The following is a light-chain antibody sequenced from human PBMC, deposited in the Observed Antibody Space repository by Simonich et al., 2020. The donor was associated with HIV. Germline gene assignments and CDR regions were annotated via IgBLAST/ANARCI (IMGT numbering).Light chain of an antibody. CDR2: GAS. CDR3: QQRSNSYT. V-gene: IGKV3D-20*02. CDR1: QSVSSSY. J-gene: IGKJ2*01. Sequence: EIVLTQSPGTLSLSPGERATLSCRASQSVSSSYLAWYQQKPGQAPRLLIYGASRRATCIPDRFSGSGSGTDFTLTISRLEPEDFAVYYCQQRSNSYTFGQGTKLEIK.